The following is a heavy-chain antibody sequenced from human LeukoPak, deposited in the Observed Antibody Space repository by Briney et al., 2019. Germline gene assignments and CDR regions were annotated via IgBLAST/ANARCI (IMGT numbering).Heavy chain of an antibody. J-gene: IGHJ4*02. CDR3: ARVGTVTTLSAIILRY. D-gene: IGHD4-17*01. CDR2: INPNSGGT. V-gene: IGHV1-2*02. CDR1: GYTFTGYY. Sequence: ASVKVSCKASGYTFTGYYMHWVRQAPGQGLEWMGWINPNSGGTNYAQKFQGRVTMTRDTSISTAYMELSRLRSDDTAVYYCARVGTVTTLSAIILRYWGQGTLVTVSS.